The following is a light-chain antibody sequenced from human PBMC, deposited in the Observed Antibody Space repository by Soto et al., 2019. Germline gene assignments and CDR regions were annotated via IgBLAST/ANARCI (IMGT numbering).Light chain of an antibody. CDR2: GAS. V-gene: IGKV3-20*01. J-gene: IGKJ1*01. CDR3: QQYGSSGT. Sequence: IVLTPVASARSPSPGERATLSCKASQSVSNNYLAWYQQKPGQAPRLLIYGASNRATGIPDRFSGSGSGTDFTLTISRLEPEDFAVYYCQQYGSSGTFGQGTKV. CDR1: QSVSNNY.